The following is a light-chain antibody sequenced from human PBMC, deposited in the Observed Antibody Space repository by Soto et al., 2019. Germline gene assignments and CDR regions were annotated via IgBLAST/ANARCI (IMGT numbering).Light chain of an antibody. CDR1: QTSGSNF. Sequence: EIVLTQSPGTLSLSPGERATLSCKTSQTSGSNFLAWYQHKPGQAPRLLIYAPSNRATGIPDRFSGSASGPDFTLTSNRLEPEDFAVYYCQQRSNWPLTFGGGTKVDIK. CDR3: QQRSNWPLT. J-gene: IGKJ4*01. V-gene: IGKV3D-20*02. CDR2: APS.